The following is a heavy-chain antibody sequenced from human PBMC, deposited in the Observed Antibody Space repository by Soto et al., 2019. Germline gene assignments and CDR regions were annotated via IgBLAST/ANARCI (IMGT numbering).Heavy chain of an antibody. V-gene: IGHV1-18*01. D-gene: IGHD3-22*01. J-gene: IGHJ1*01. CDR2: ISAYNGNT. CDR3: ARDLYYYDSSGRGPQRYFQN. CDR1: GYTFTSYG. Sequence: ASVKVSCKASGYTFTSYGISWVRQAPGQGLEWMGWISAYNGNTNYAQKLQGRVTMTTDTSTSTAYMELRSLRSDDTAVYYCARDLYYYDSSGRGPQRYFQNWGQGTLVTV.